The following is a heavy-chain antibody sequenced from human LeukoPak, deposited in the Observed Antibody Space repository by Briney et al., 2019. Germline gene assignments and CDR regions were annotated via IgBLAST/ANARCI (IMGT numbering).Heavy chain of an antibody. J-gene: IGHJ6*03. D-gene: IGHD3-9*01. CDR2: ISSSSSYI. V-gene: IGHV3-21*01. CDR1: GFTFSSYS. Sequence: PGGSLRLSXAASGFTFSSYSMNWVRQAPGKGLEWVSSISSSSSYIYYADSVKGRFTISRDNAKNSLYLQMNSLRVEDTAVFYCARAPRNYDILTGYYYNYYMDVWGKGTTVTVSS. CDR3: ARAPRNYDILTGYYYNYYMDV.